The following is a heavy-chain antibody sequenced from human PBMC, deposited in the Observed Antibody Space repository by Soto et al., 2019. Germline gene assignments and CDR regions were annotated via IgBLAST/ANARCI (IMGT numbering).Heavy chain of an antibody. V-gene: IGHV1-18*01. CDR3: ARGGFAYGYLDF. Sequence: ASVKVSCKSSGYTFTSYGIVWVRQAPGQGLEWMGWISTYNVDTKYAQKFKGRVTMSTDTSTTTAYMELTSLTSDDTAMYYCARGGFAYGYLDFWGRGTLVTVSS. CDR2: ISTYNVDT. J-gene: IGHJ4*02. CDR1: GYTFTSYG. D-gene: IGHD5-18*01.